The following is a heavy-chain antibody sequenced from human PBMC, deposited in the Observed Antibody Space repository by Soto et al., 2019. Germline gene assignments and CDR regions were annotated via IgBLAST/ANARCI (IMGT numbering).Heavy chain of an antibody. CDR1: GGSISSYY. D-gene: IGHD3-3*01. CDR2: IYYSGST. J-gene: IGHJ5*02. V-gene: IGHV4-59*01. Sequence: KTSETLSLTCTVSGGSISSYYWSWIRQPPGKGLEWIGYIYYSGSTNYNPSLKSRVTISVDTSKNQFSLKLSSVTAADTAVYYCARGGLYYDFWSGYYVNWFDPWGQGTLVTVSS. CDR3: ARGGLYYDFWSGYYVNWFDP.